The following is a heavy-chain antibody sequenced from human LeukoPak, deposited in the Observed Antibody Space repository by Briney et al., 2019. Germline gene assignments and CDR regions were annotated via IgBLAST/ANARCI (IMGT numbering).Heavy chain of an antibody. CDR2: ISSSDSTI. CDR3: ARAGRTGAFDI. V-gene: IGHV3-48*03. J-gene: IGHJ3*02. Sequence: GGSLTLSCAASGFTFYSYEMMWLPPAPGKGLEWGSYISSSDSTIYYADSVKGRFTISRDNAKNSLYLQMNSLRAEDTAVYYCARAGRTGAFDIWGQGTMVTVSS. CDR1: GFTFYSYE. D-gene: IGHD1-1*01.